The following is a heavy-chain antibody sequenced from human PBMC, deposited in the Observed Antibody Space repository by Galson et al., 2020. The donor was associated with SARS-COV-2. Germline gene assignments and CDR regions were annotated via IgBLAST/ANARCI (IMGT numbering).Heavy chain of an antibody. Sequence: GGSLRLSCAASGFAFSGSTIHWVRQASGRGLEWVARIRSKSNSYATAYAASVKGRFTISRDDSKNTAYLQMNSLKTDDTAVYYCTRHLLNRSAYTNPGENYYYYYMDVWGTGTTVTVSS. D-gene: IGHD3-3*01. V-gene: IGHV3-73*01. CDR1: GFAFSGST. CDR3: TRHLLNRSAYTNPGENYYYYYMDV. CDR2: IRSKSNSYAT. J-gene: IGHJ6*03.